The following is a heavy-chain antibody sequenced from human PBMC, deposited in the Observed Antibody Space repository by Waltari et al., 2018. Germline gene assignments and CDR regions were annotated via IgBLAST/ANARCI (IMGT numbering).Heavy chain of an antibody. CDR3: ARGYSSSSIFDP. J-gene: IGHJ5*02. CDR2: IYHSGST. CDR1: DYSISSGYY. Sequence: QLQTSDPVQMKHPETKSLTTTVTDYSISSGYYWGWIRQPPGKGLEWIGSIYHSGSTYYNPSLKSRVTISVDTSKNQFSLKLSSVTAADTAVYYCARGYSSSSIFDPWGQGTLVTVSS. V-gene: IGHV4-38-2*02. D-gene: IGHD6-13*01.